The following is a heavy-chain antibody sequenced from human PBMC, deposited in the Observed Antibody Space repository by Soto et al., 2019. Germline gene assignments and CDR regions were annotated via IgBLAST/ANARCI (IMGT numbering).Heavy chain of an antibody. CDR2: INHSGST. CDR1: GGSFSGYY. J-gene: IGHJ6*02. CDR3: ARVSGIYYYGMDV. V-gene: IGHV4-34*01. D-gene: IGHD3-10*01. Sequence: QVQLQQWGAGLLKPSETLSLTCAVYGGSFSGYYWSWIRQPPGKGLEWIGEINHSGSTNYNPSLTSRLTISVDTSTNQFSLTLSSLTAADTAVYYCARVSGIYYYGMDVWGQGTTVTVSS.